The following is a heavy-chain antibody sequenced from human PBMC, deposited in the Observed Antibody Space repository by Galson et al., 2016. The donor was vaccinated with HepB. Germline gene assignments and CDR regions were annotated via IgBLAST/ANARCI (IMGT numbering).Heavy chain of an antibody. J-gene: IGHJ6*03. V-gene: IGHV4-39*01. Sequence: SLTCTVSGGSISSSYYWAWIRQPPGKGLEWIASIYYSGTSYYKPSLTGRVTISVDTSKSQFSLKVRSVTAADTAVYYCARHAGTSYENYYMDVWGRGTTVAVSS. CDR3: ARHAGTSYENYYMDV. D-gene: IGHD1-7*01. CDR2: IYYSGTS. CDR1: GGSISSSYY.